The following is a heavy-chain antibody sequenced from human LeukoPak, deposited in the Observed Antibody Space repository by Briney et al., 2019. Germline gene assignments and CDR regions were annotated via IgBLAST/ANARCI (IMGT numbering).Heavy chain of an antibody. V-gene: IGHV3-23*01. CDR1: GFTFSSYA. J-gene: IGHJ6*02. D-gene: IGHD3-10*01. CDR3: AKGGVNYGSGSYYNYDYYYGMDV. Sequence: GLSLRLSCAASGFTFSSYAMSWVRQASGKWLECVSAISGSGGSTYYADSVKGRFTISRDNSKNTLYLQMNSLRAEDTAVYYCAKGGVNYGSGSYYNYDYYYGMDVWGQGTTVTVTS. CDR2: ISGSGGST.